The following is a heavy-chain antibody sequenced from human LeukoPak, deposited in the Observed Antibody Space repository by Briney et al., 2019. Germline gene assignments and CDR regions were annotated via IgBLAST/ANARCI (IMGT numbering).Heavy chain of an antibody. CDR1: GGSISTYY. CDR3: ARQDYGDYDFDY. Sequence: SETLSLTCTVSGGSISTYYWSWIRQPPGKGLEWIGYIYYSGSTNYNPSLKSRVTISVDTSKNQFSLKLSSVTAAGTAVYYCARQDYGDYDFDYWGQGTLVTVSS. D-gene: IGHD4-17*01. CDR2: IYYSGST. V-gene: IGHV4-59*01. J-gene: IGHJ4*02.